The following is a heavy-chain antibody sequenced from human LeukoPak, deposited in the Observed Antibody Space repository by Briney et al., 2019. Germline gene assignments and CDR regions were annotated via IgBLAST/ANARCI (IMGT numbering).Heavy chain of an antibody. Sequence: PSETLSLTCAVYGGSFSGYYWSWIRQPPGKGLEWIGEINHSGSTNYNPSFKSRVTISVDTSKNQFSLKLSSVTAADTAVYYCARADLRWLQLDYWGQGTLVTVSS. CDR1: GGSFSGYY. V-gene: IGHV4-34*01. CDR3: ARADLRWLQLDY. J-gene: IGHJ4*02. CDR2: INHSGST. D-gene: IGHD5-24*01.